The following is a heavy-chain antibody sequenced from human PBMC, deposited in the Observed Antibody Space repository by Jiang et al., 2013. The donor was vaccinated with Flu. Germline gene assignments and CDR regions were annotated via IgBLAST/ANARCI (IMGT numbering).Heavy chain of an antibody. Sequence: LLKPSETLSLTCAVYGGSFSGYYWSWIRQPPGKGLEWIGEINHSGSTNYNPSLKSRVTISVDTSKNQFSLKLSSVTAADTAVYYCARVAPGVAVTDYWGQGTLVTVS. J-gene: IGHJ4*02. CDR1: GGSFSGYY. CDR2: INHSGST. V-gene: IGHV4-34*01. D-gene: IGHD6-19*01. CDR3: ARVAPGVAVTDY.